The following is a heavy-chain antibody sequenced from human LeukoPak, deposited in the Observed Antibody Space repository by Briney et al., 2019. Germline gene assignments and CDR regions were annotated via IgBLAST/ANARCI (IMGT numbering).Heavy chain of an antibody. D-gene: IGHD2-2*01. CDR2: INQDESKK. CDR3: ARDHAYRADY. CDR1: GFTFSNDW. J-gene: IGHJ4*02. Sequence: GGSLRLSCAASGFTFSNDWMCWVRQAPGKGLEWVANINQDESKKYYADSVKGRFPISRDNAKTSLYLQMSSLTAEVTAICYCARDHAYRADYWGQGTLVTVSS. V-gene: IGHV3-7*01.